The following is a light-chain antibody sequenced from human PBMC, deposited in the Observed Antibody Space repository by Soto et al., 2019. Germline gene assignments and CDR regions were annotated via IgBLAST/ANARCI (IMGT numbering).Light chain of an antibody. CDR2: QAS. Sequence: DIQITQSPSTLSASVGDRVTITCRASEFISKWLAWYQQKPGTAPKLLIYQASSLESGVPSRFSGSGSGTEFTLTITSLQPDDCAAYYGQHYNSYLETFGQGTKVEIK. J-gene: IGKJ1*01. CDR3: QHYNSYLET. CDR1: EFISKW. V-gene: IGKV1-5*03.